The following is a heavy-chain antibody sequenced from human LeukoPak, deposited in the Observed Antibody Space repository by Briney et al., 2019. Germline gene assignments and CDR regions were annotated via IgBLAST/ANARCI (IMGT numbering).Heavy chain of an antibody. D-gene: IGHD5-18*01. CDR1: GYTFTNYG. J-gene: IGHJ4*02. V-gene: IGHV1-18*01. Sequence: ASVTVSFMASGYTFTNYGITWVRQAPGQGLEWMGWISAYNGNTNYAQQLQGRVTMTTDTSTSTAYMELTSLRSDDTAVYYCAADTAMVRGFGYWGQGTLVTVSS. CDR3: AADTAMVRGFGY. CDR2: ISAYNGNT.